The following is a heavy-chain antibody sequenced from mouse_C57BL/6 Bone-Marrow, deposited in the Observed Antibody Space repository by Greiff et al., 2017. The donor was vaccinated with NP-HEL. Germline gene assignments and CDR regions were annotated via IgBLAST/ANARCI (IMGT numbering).Heavy chain of an antibody. J-gene: IGHJ3*01. Sequence: VQLQQSVAELVRPGASVKLSCTASGYNFKNSYMHWVKQRPEQGLEWIGRIAPAYGSTKYDPKFQGKATITADTSSNTAYLQLSSLTSEDTAFYCCTPDFSWFAYWGQGTLVTVSA. CDR2: IAPAYGST. V-gene: IGHV14-3*01. D-gene: IGHD2-4*01. CDR3: TPDFSWFAY. CDR1: GYNFKNSY.